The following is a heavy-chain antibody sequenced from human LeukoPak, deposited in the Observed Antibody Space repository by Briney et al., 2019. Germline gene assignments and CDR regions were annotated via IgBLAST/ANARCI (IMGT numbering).Heavy chain of an antibody. V-gene: IGHV3-53*01. CDR1: GFTVNNNY. J-gene: IGHJ4*02. Sequence: GGSLRLSCAASGFTVNNNYMSWVRQAPGKGLEWVSVIYSGEITYYADSVKGRFTISRDNSKNTLYLQMSSLRAEDTAVYYCARGSGYNYGFPDYWGQGTLVTVSS. CDR2: IYSGEIT. D-gene: IGHD5-18*01. CDR3: ARGSGYNYGFPDY.